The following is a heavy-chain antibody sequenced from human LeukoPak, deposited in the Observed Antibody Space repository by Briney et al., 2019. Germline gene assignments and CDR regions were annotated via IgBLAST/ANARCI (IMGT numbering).Heavy chain of an antibody. D-gene: IGHD2-8*01. CDR3: AKGQGYCTNGVCPYYYGMDV. Sequence: EGSLRLSCAASGFTFSSYAMSWVRQAPGKGLEWVSAISGSGGSTYYADSVKGRFTISRDNSKNTLYLQMNSLRAEDTAVYYCAKGQGYCTNGVCPYYYGMDVWGQGTTVTVSS. J-gene: IGHJ6*02. CDR1: GFTFSSYA. V-gene: IGHV3-23*01. CDR2: ISGSGGST.